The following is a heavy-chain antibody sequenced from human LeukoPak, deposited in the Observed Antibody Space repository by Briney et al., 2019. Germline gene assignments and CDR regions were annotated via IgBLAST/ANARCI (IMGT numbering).Heavy chain of an antibody. CDR2: ISAYNGNT. D-gene: IGHD6-13*01. CDR3: AKAAAGYYYYYYMDV. V-gene: IGHV1-18*01. CDR1: GYTFTSYG. Sequence: ASVKVSCKASGYTFTSYGISWVRQAPGQGLEWMGWISAYNGNTNYAQKLQGRVTMTTDTSTSTAYMELRSLRSEDTAVYYCAKAAAGYYYYYYMDVWGKGTTVTVSS. J-gene: IGHJ6*03.